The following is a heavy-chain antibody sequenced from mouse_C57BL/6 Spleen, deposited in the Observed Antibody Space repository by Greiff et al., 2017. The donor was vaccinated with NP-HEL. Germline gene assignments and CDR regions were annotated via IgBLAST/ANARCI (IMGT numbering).Heavy chain of an antibody. CDR1: GFTFSSYA. D-gene: IGHD1-1*01. J-gene: IGHJ2*01. CDR3: ARVTDYYGSSHFDY. Sequence: EVKLVESGGGLVKPGGSLKLSCAASGFTFSSYAMSWVRQTPEKRLEWVATISDGGSYTYYPDNVKGRFTISRDNAKNNLYLQMSHLKSEDTAMYYCARVTDYYGSSHFDYWGQGTTLTVSS. CDR2: ISDGGSYT. V-gene: IGHV5-4*03.